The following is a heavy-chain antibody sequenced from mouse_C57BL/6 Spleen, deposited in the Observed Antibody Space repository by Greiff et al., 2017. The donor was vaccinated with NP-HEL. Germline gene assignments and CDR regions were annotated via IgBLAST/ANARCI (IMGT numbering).Heavy chain of an antibody. Sequence: VKLQESGAELVRPGTSVKMSCKASGYTFTNYWIGWAKQRPGHGLEWIGDIYPGGGYTNYNEKFKGKATLTADKSSSTAYMQFSSLTSEDSAIYYCARGYYGSEGYYFDYWGQGTTLTVSS. V-gene: IGHV1-63*01. CDR2: IYPGGGYT. J-gene: IGHJ2*01. D-gene: IGHD1-1*01. CDR3: ARGYYGSEGYYFDY. CDR1: GYTFTNYW.